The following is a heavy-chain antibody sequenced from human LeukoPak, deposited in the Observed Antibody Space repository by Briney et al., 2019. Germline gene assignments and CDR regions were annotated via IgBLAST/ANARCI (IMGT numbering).Heavy chain of an antibody. V-gene: IGHV4-59*01. D-gene: IGHD2-15*01. CDR2: IYYSGST. J-gene: IGHJ5*02. Sequence: PSETLSLTCTVSGGSISSYYWSWIRQPPGKGLEWIGYIYYSGSTNYNPSLKSRVTISVDTSKNQFSLKLSSVTAADTAVYYCARGGYCSGGSCYPNWFDPWGQGTLVTVSS. CDR1: GGSISSYY. CDR3: ARGGYCSGGSCYPNWFDP.